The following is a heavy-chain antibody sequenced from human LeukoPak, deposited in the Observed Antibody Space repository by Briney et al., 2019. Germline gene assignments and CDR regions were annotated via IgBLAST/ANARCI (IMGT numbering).Heavy chain of an antibody. D-gene: IGHD5-12*01. V-gene: IGHV3-30-3*01. CDR1: GFTFSSYA. J-gene: IGHJ6*02. Sequence: GGSLRLSCAASGFTFSSYAMHWVRQAPGKGLEWVAVISYDGSNKYYADSVKGRFTISRDNSKNTLYLQMNSLRAEDTAVYYCAKGGGQEWLRLWHYYYYGMDVWGQGTTVTVSS. CDR2: ISYDGSNK. CDR3: AKGGGQEWLRLWHYYYYGMDV.